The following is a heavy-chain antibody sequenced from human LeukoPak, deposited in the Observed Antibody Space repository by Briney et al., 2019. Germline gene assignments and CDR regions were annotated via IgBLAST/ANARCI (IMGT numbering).Heavy chain of an antibody. V-gene: IGHV3-74*01. CDR1: GFTFSSYW. J-gene: IGHJ3*02. Sequence: GGSLRLSCAASGFTFSSYWMHWVRQAPGKGLMWVSRINNDGSSTNYADSVKGRFTISRDNAKSTLYLQMHSLRAEDTAVYYCAREGDGYNDAFDIWGQGTMVTVSS. D-gene: IGHD5-24*01. CDR2: INNDGSST. CDR3: AREGDGYNDAFDI.